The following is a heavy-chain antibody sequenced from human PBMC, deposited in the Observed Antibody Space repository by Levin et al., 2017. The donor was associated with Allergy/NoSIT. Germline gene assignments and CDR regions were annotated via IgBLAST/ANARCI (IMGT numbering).Heavy chain of an antibody. CDR3: AKEMATIPPTNAGPTTMSPFDY. CDR1: GFTFSSYG. D-gene: IGHD5-24*01. J-gene: IGHJ4*02. V-gene: IGHV3-30*18. CDR2: ISYDGSNK. Sequence: GESLKISCAASGFTFSSYGMHWVRQAPGKGLEWVAVISYDGSNKYYADSVKGRFTISRDNSKNTLHLQMNSLRAEDTAVYYCAKEMATIPPTNAGPTTMSPFDYWGQGTLVTVSS.